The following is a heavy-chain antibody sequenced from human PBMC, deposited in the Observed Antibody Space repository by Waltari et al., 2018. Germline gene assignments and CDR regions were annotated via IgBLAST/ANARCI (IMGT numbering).Heavy chain of an antibody. Sequence: QAQMGQSGAELKQPGASVKVPCKASGYTLTSYDTNWGRGATGEGLEWMGWNNPNSGNTGYAQQFHGRVTITKNTSISTAYMDLSSLRSEDTAVYYCARAYVFCAGSIRGRAYYFDYWGQGTLVTVSS. J-gene: IGHJ4*02. CDR1: GYTLTSYD. V-gene: IGHV1-8*01. CDR3: ARAYVFCAGSIRGRAYYFDY. CDR2: NNPNSGNT. D-gene: IGHD3-3*01.